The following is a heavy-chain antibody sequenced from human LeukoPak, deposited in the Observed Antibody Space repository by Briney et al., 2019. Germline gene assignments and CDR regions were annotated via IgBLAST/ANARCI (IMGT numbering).Heavy chain of an antibody. Sequence: PSETLSLTCTVSGGSISVYYWSWIRQPPGKGLEWIGYIYYSGSTNYNPSLKSRVTISVDTSKNQFSLKLSSVTAADTAVYYCARGWYGWYFDLWGRGTLVTVSS. CDR2: IYYSGST. CDR1: GGSISVYY. V-gene: IGHV4-59*01. J-gene: IGHJ2*01. D-gene: IGHD6-19*01. CDR3: ARGWYGWYFDL.